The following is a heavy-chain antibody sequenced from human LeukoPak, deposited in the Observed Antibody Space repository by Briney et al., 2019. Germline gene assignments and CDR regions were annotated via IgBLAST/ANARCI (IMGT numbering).Heavy chain of an antibody. CDR3: ARTITATGPDGY. J-gene: IGHJ4*02. V-gene: IGHV3-74*01. CDR1: GFTFSSYW. Sequence: QPGGSLRLSCAASGFTFSSYWMHWVRQAPGKGLVWVSRINNDGSSTTYADSVRGRFTISRDNAKYTLYLQLNSLRAEDTAVYYCARTITATGPDGYWGQGTLVTVSS. CDR2: INNDGSST. D-gene: IGHD6-13*01.